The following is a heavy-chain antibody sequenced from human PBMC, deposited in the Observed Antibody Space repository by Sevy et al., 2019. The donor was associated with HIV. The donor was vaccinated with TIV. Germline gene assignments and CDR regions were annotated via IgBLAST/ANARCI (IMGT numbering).Heavy chain of an antibody. CDR3: AKDRGSSGWYYFDY. CDR2: ISWNSGSI. CDR1: GFTFDDYA. D-gene: IGHD6-19*01. V-gene: IGHV3-9*01. J-gene: IGHJ4*02. Sequence: GGSLRLSCAASGFTFDDYAIHWVRQAPGKGLEWVSGISWNSGSIGYADSVKGRFTISRDNAKNSLYLQMNSLRAEDTDLYYCAKDRGSSGWYYFDYWGQGTLVTVSS.